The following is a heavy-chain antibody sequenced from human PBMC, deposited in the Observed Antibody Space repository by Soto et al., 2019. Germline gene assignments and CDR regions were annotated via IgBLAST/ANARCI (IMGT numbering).Heavy chain of an antibody. CDR3: ARVAAARYDFDY. CDR1: GFTFSDHY. J-gene: IGHJ4*02. CDR2: TRNKANSYTT. V-gene: IGHV3-72*01. Sequence: EVQLVESGGGLVQPGVSLRLSCAASGFTFSDHYMDWVRQAPGKGLAWVGRTRNKANSYTTEYAASVKGRFTISRDDSKNSLFLQMNSLKTEDTAVYYCARVAAARYDFDYWGQGSLVTVSS. D-gene: IGHD6-13*01.